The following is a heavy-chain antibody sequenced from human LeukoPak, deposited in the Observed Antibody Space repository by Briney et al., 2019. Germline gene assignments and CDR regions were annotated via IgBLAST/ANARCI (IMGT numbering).Heavy chain of an antibody. J-gene: IGHJ4*02. CDR3: ARGGPVNFDY. D-gene: IGHD3-16*01. CDR1: GGSFSGYY. Sequence: SETLSLTCAVYGGSFSGYYWSWIRQPAGKGLEWIGRIYTSGSTNYNPSLKSRVTMSVDTSKNQLSLKLSSVTAADTAVYYCARGGPVNFDYWGQGTLVTVSS. V-gene: IGHV4-59*10. CDR2: IYTSGST.